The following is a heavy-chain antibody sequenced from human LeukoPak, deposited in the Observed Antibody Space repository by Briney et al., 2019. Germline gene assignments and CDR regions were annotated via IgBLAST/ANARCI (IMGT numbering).Heavy chain of an antibody. CDR2: IYHSGST. Sequence: SETLSLTCTVSGGSISSGGYYWRWIRQPPGKGLEWIGYIYHSGSTYYNPSLKSRVTISVDRSKNQFSLKLSSVTAADTAVYYCARGMIDASFFDYWGQGTLVTVSS. V-gene: IGHV4-30-2*01. D-gene: IGHD3-22*01. CDR1: GGSISSGGYY. CDR3: ARGMIDASFFDY. J-gene: IGHJ4*02.